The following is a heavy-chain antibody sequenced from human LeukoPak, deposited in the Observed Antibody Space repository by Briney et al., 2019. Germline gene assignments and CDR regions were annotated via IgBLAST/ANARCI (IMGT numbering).Heavy chain of an antibody. CDR3: AKITHYDILTGYYFDY. CDR1: GITFSRYS. D-gene: IGHD3-9*01. CDR2: ISIGSAYI. V-gene: IGHV3-21*04. Sequence: PGGSLRLSCAASGITFSRYSMNWVRQAPGKGLEWVSSISIGSAYIYYADSVKGRFTISRDNAKNSLYLQMNSLRAEDTAVYYCAKITHYDILTGYYFDYWGQGTLVTVSS. J-gene: IGHJ4*02.